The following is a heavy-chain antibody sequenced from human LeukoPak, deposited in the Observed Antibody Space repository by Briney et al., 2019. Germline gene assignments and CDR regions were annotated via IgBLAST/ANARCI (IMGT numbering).Heavy chain of an antibody. Sequence: SVKVSCKASGGTFSSYAISWVRQAPGQGLEWMGRIIPIFGTANYAQKFQGRVTITTDESTGTAYMELSSLRSEDTAVYYCAREKAYYYDSSGYYHPWGQGTLVTVSS. V-gene: IGHV1-69*05. D-gene: IGHD3-22*01. J-gene: IGHJ4*02. CDR1: GGTFSSYA. CDR2: IIPIFGTA. CDR3: AREKAYYYDSSGYYHP.